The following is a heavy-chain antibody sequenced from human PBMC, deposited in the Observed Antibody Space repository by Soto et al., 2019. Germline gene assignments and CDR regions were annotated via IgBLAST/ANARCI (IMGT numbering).Heavy chain of an antibody. CDR3: ARDSHTYSSGESHGMDV. CDR1: GGTFSSYA. Sequence: QVQLVQSGAEVKKPGSSVKVSCKASGGTFSSYAISWVRQAPGQGLEWMGGIIPIFGTANYAQKFQGRVTITADESTSAAYMELSSVRSEDTAVYYCARDSHTYSSGESHGMDVWGQGTTVTVSS. D-gene: IGHD6-19*01. CDR2: IIPIFGTA. V-gene: IGHV1-69*01. J-gene: IGHJ6*02.